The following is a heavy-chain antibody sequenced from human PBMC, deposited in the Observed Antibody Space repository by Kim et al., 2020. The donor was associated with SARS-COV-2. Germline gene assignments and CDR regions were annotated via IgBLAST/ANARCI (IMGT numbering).Heavy chain of an antibody. V-gene: IGHV1-18*01. J-gene: IGHJ5*02. CDR1: GYTFTSYG. Sequence: ASVKVSCKASGYTFTSYGISWVRQAPGQGLEWMGWISAYNGNTNYAQKLQGRVTMTTDTSTSTAYMELRSLRSDDTAVYYCARFIERYFDWLLAPAWFDPWGQGTLVTVSS. CDR2: ISAYNGNT. CDR3: ARFIERYFDWLLAPAWFDP. D-gene: IGHD3-9*01.